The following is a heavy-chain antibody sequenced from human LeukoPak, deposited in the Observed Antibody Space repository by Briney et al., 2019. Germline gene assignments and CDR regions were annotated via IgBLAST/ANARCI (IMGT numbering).Heavy chain of an antibody. V-gene: IGHV3-23*01. CDR3: AKARWFLADYYYYYMDV. CDR2: ISGSGIST. Sequence: GGSLRLSCAASGFTFSSYAMNWVRQAPGKGLEWVSAISGSGISTYYADSVKGRFTISRDNSQNTLYLQMNSLIAEDTAVYYCAKARWFLADYYYYYMDVWGKGTTVTVSS. D-gene: IGHD3-22*01. J-gene: IGHJ6*03. CDR1: GFTFSSYA.